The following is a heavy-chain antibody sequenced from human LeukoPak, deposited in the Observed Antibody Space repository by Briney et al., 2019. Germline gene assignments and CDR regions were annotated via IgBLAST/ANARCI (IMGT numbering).Heavy chain of an antibody. V-gene: IGHV1-2*06. CDR3: ARDYYSGTYAH. CDR1: GYTFTAYH. D-gene: IGHD1-26*01. J-gene: IGHJ4*02. CDR2: INPNNGDT. Sequence: GASVKVSCKASGYTFTAYHMHWLRQAPGQGLEWVGRINPNNGDTYYAQKFQGRVTMTTDASISTAHMELTSLTSDDTALYFCARDYYSGTYAHWGQGTQVTVSS.